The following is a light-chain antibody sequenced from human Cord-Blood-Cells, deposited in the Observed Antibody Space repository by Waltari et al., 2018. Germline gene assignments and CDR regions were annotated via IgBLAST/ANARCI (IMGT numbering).Light chain of an antibody. CDR3: QSYDSSLSGVV. Sequence: QSVLTQPPSVSGAPGQRVTISCTRSSSNIGAGYAVHWYQQLPGTAPKLLIYGNSNRPSGVPDRFSGSKSGTSASLAITGLQAEDEADYYCQSYDSSLSGVVFGGGTKLTVL. J-gene: IGLJ2*01. V-gene: IGLV1-40*01. CDR1: SSNIGAGYA. CDR2: GNS.